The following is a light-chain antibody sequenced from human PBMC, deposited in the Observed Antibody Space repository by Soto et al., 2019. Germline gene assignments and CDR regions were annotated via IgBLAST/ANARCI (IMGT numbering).Light chain of an antibody. J-gene: IGKJ1*01. V-gene: IGKV1-16*01. Sequence: DIQMTQSPSSLSASVGDRVTITCRASQGITNYVAWYQHRPGRVPKLLIYAASSLESGVPSRFSGSGSGTEFTLTISSLQPDDFATYYCQQYNSMAWTFGQGTKVDIK. CDR3: QQYNSMAWT. CDR1: QGITNY. CDR2: AAS.